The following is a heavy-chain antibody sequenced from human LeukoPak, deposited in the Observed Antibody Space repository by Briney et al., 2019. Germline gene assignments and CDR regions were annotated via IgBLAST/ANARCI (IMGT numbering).Heavy chain of an antibody. V-gene: IGHV4-39*01. CDR3: ARVYPEDWFDP. CDR1: GGSISNSNDY. CDR2: IS. Sequence: SETLSLTCTVSGGSISNSNDYWAWIRQPPGKGLEWIGSISHYNPSLRSRVTISVDTSKNQFSLKLSSVTAADTAVYHCARVYPEDWFDPWGQGTLVTVSS. J-gene: IGHJ5*02. D-gene: IGHD2-2*01.